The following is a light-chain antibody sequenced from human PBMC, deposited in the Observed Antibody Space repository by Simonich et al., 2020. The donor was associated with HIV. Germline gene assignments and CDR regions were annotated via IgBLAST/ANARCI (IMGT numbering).Light chain of an antibody. CDR3: QQYYSTPFT. V-gene: IGKV4-1*01. Sequence: DIVMTQSPDSLAVSLGERATINCNSSQSVLYSSNNKNYLAWYQQKPGQPPKLIIYWASTREAGVPDRFSGSGSGTDFTLTISSLQAEDVAVYYCQQYYSTPFTFGPGTKVDIK. CDR1: QSVLYSSNNKNY. J-gene: IGKJ3*01. CDR2: WAS.